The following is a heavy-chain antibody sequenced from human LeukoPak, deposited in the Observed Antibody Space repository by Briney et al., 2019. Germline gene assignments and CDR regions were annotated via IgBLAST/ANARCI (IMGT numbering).Heavy chain of an antibody. J-gene: IGHJ5*02. Sequence: SVKVSCKAPGGTFSSYAISWVRQAPGQGLEWMGGIIPIFGTANYAQKFQGRVTITADESTSTAYMELSSLRSEDTAVYYCARDNMAYYDILTGYENWFDPWGQGTLVTVSS. CDR3: ARDNMAYYDILTGYENWFDP. CDR1: GGTFSSYA. D-gene: IGHD3-9*01. V-gene: IGHV1-69*13. CDR2: IIPIFGTA.